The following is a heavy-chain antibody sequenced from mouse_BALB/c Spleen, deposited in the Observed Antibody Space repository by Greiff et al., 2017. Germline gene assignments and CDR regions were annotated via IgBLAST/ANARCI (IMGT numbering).Heavy chain of an antibody. J-gene: IGHJ3*01. D-gene: IGHD1-1*01. CDR2: ISSGGSYT. CDR1: GFTFSSYA. V-gene: IGHV5-9-4*01. Sequence: EVKLVESGGGLVKPGGSLKLSCAASGFTFSSYAMSWVRQSPEKRLEWVAEISSGGSYTYYPDTVTGRFTISRDNAKNTLYLEMSSLRSEDTAMYYCARRFHYYGSTWFAYWGQGTLVTVSA. CDR3: ARRFHYYGSTWFAY.